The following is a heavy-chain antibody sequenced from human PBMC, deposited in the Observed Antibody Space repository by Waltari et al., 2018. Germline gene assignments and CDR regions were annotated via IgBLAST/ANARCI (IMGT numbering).Heavy chain of an antibody. CDR3: TRQVLGYCTSAACRRLES. J-gene: IGHJ4*02. D-gene: IGHD2-2*03. CDR1: GYFINTGFY. V-gene: IGHV4-38-2*01. CDR2: IYHDGTP. Sequence: QVQLQESGPGLVKPSETLSLTCDVSGYFINTGFYWGWLRQPPGKGLEWVGTIYHDGTPFYRPSLNSRVTMSMDMSKNQISLKVKSVTAADTAVYYCTRQVLGYCTSAACRRLESWGQGTLVTVSS.